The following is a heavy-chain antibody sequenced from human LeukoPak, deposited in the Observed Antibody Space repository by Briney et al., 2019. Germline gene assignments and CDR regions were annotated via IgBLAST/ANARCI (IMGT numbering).Heavy chain of an antibody. CDR3: ARDQRVAAAGPGY. CDR2: IWYDGSNK. D-gene: IGHD6-13*01. J-gene: IGHJ4*02. CDR1: GFTFSSYG. Sequence: GGSLRLSCAASGFTFSSYGMHWVRQAPGKGLEWVAVIWYDGSNKYYADSVKGRFTISRDNSKNTLYLQMNSLRAEDTAVYYCARDQRVAAAGPGYWGQGTLVTVSS. V-gene: IGHV3-33*08.